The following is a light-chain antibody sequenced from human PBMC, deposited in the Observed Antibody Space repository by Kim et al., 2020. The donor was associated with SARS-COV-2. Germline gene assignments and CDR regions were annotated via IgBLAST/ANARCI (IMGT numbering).Light chain of an antibody. CDR1: QGLLAREDGNTF. V-gene: IGKV2-40*01. CDR2: TLS. J-gene: IGKJ2*01. Sequence: PASISCRFSQGLLAREDGNTFLDWFLLKPGQSPQLLIFTLSYRASGVTDTFSCSGSGTDFTLKISRVEAEDVGVYYCMQRVDLPYTFGQGTQLVI. CDR3: MQRVDLPYT.